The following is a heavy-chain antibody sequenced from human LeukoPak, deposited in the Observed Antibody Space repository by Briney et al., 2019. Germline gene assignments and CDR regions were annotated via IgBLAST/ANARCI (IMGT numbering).Heavy chain of an antibody. CDR3: ARSVATMRPYFDY. CDR2: IYYSGST. V-gene: IGHV4-39*07. CDR1: GGSISSSSYY. D-gene: IGHD5-12*01. Sequence: SETLSLTCTVSGGSISSSSYYWGWIRQPPGKGLEWIGSIYYSGSTYYNPSLKSRVTISIDTSKNQFSLKLSSVTAADTAVYYCARSVATMRPYFDYWGQGTLVTVSA. J-gene: IGHJ4*02.